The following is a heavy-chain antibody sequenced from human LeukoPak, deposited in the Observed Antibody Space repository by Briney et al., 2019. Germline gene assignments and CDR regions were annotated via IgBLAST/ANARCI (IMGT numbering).Heavy chain of an antibody. V-gene: IGHV4-59*01. D-gene: IGHD2-15*01. Sequence: SETLSLTCIVSGGSISRYYWSWIRQPPGKGLEWIGYISYTGSTTYNSSLKSRVTISLDTSKNQFSLKLSAVTAADTAVYYCARGVVAAPQTFDYWGQGTLVTVSS. CDR3: ARGVVAAPQTFDY. J-gene: IGHJ4*02. CDR1: GGSISRYY. CDR2: ISYTGST.